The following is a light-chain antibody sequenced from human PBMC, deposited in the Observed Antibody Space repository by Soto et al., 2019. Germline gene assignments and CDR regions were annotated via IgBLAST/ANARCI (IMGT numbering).Light chain of an antibody. CDR1: SGSIASNY. Sequence: NFMLTQPHSVSESPGKTVTISCTRSSGSIASNYVQWYQQRPGSSPTTVIYEDNQRPSGVPDRFSGSIDSSSNSASLTISGLKTEEEADYYCQSYDSSNHGVFGGGTKVTVL. J-gene: IGLJ3*02. V-gene: IGLV6-57*01. CDR3: QSYDSSNHGV. CDR2: EDN.